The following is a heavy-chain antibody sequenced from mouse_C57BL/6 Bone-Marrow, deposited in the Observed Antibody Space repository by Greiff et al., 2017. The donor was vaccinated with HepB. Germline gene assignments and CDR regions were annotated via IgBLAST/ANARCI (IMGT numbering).Heavy chain of an antibody. V-gene: IGHV3-6*01. Sequence: EVQLQQSGPGLVKPSQSLSLTCSVTGFSITSGYYWNWIRQFPGNKLEWMGFISYDGSNNYNPSLKNRISITRDTSKNQFFLKLNSVTTEDTATYYCARELLRSPYAMDYWGQGTSVTVSS. CDR2: ISYDGSN. CDR3: ARELLRSPYAMDY. CDR1: GFSITSGYY. J-gene: IGHJ4*01. D-gene: IGHD1-1*01.